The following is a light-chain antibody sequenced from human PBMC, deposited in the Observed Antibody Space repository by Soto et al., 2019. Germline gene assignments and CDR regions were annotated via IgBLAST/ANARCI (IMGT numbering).Light chain of an antibody. CDR1: SSNIGAGYD. Sequence: QSVLTQPPSVSGAPGQRVTISCTGSSSNIGAGYDVHWYQQLPGTAPKLLIYGNSNRPSGVPDRFSGSKSGTSASLAITGLQADDEADYYCQSYDSSLSGYVFGTGTKVPV. CDR2: GNS. J-gene: IGLJ1*01. V-gene: IGLV1-40*01. CDR3: QSYDSSLSGYV.